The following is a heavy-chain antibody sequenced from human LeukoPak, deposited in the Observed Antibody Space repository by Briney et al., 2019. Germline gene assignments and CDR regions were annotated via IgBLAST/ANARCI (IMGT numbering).Heavy chain of an antibody. J-gene: IGHJ4*02. CDR1: GFSFSNAW. V-gene: IGHV3-15*01. D-gene: IGHD3-10*01. CDR2: IKSVSDGETT. CDR3: TTLWLGPEF. Sequence: GGSLRLSCAVSGFSFSNAWMNWVRQAPGEGLECVGRIKSVSDGETTDYAAPVKGRFIISRDDSRSTLYLQMHSLRTEDTAVYYCTTLWLGPEFWGQGTLVTVSS.